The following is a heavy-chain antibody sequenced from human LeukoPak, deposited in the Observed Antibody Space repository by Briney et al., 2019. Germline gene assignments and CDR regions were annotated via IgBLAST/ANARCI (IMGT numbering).Heavy chain of an antibody. V-gene: IGHV4-31*03. Sequence: PSETLSLTCTVSGGSISSGGYYWSWIRQHPGKGLEWIGYIYYSGSTYYNPSLKSRVTISVDTSKNQFSLKLSSVTAADTAVYYCARDQRGDGYNFYYFDYWGQGTLVTVSS. D-gene: IGHD5-24*01. CDR3: ARDQRGDGYNFYYFDY. CDR1: GGSISSGGYY. J-gene: IGHJ4*02. CDR2: IYYSGST.